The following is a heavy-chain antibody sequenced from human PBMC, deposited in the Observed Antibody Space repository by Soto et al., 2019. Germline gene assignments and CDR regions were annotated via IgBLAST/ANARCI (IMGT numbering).Heavy chain of an antibody. Sequence: PSETLSLTCAVSGGSSSSSNWWSWVRQPPGKGLEWIGEIYHSGSTNYNPSLKSRVTISVDKSKNQFSLKLSSVTAADTAVYYFASLWGGYYYVMAFCGRGSSVPVS. CDR3: ASLWGGYYYVMAF. D-gene: IGHD3-10*01. J-gene: IGHJ6*02. V-gene: IGHV4-4*02. CDR2: IYHSGST. CDR1: GGSSSSSNW.